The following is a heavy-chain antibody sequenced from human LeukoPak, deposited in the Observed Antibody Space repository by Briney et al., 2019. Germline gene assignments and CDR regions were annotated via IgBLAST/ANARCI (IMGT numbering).Heavy chain of an antibody. D-gene: IGHD3-16*02. J-gene: IGHJ6*03. CDR2: IIPIFGTA. CDR3: ARGLWGSYRENYYYYYMDV. Sequence: GASVKVSCKASGGTFSSYAISWVRQAPGQGLEWMGRIIPIFGTANYAQKFQGRVTITTDESTSTAYMELSSLRSEDTTVYYCARGLWGSYRENYYYYYMDVWGKGTTVTVSS. CDR1: GGTFSSYA. V-gene: IGHV1-69*05.